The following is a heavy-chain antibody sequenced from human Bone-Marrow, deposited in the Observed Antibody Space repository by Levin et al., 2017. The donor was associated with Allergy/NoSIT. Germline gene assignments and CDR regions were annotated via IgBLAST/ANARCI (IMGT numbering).Heavy chain of an antibody. V-gene: IGHV3-23*01. CDR2: IRSGGDYT. Sequence: GGSLRLSCAASGFTFSSYAMSWVRQAPGKGLEWVSGIRSGGDYTYYADSVKGRFTVSSDNSKNTLYLQMSSLRAEDTAVYYCAKDKTTAQNLYSDNWGQGTLVTVSS. D-gene: IGHD4-11*01. J-gene: IGHJ4*02. CDR3: AKDKTTAQNLYSDN. CDR1: GFTFSSYA.